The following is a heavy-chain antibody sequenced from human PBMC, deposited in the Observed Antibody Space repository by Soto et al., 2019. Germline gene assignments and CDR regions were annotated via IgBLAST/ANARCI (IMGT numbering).Heavy chain of an antibody. CDR2: ISYDGSNK. CDR3: ARGRQQLGYYYYGMDV. J-gene: IGHJ6*02. D-gene: IGHD6-13*01. CDR1: GFTFTSYA. Sequence: QVQLVESGGGVVQPGRSLRLSCAASGFTFTSYAMHWVRQAPGKGLEWVAVISYDGSNKYYADSVKGRFTISRDNSKNTLYMQMNRLRAEDTAVYYCARGRQQLGYYYYGMDVWGQGTTVTVSS. V-gene: IGHV3-30-3*01.